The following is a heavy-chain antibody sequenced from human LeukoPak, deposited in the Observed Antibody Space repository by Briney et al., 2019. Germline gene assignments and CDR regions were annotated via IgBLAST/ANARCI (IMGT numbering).Heavy chain of an antibody. CDR2: IYYSGST. J-gene: IGHJ4*02. Sequence: SETLSLTCTVSGGSISSSSYYWGWIRQPPGKGLEWIGSIYYSGSTYYNPSLKSRVTISVDTSKNQFSLKLSSVTAADTAVYYCARVGPDAYYDFWSGYYPSYFDYWGQGTLVTVSS. D-gene: IGHD3-3*01. CDR3: ARVGPDAYYDFWSGYYPSYFDY. V-gene: IGHV4-39*07. CDR1: GGSISSSSYY.